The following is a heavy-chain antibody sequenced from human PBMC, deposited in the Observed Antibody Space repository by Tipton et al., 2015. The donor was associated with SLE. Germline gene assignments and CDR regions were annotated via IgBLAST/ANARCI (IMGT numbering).Heavy chain of an antibody. CDR3: ARGYYDSSVYDAFDI. D-gene: IGHD3-22*01. Sequence: TLSLTCTVSGGSISSYYWSWIRQPPGKGLEWIGSIYYSGSTNYNPSLKSRVSISVDTSKNQFSLKLSSVTAADTAVYYCARGYYDSSVYDAFDIWGQGTMVTVSS. J-gene: IGHJ3*02. V-gene: IGHV4-59*01. CDR1: GGSISSYY. CDR2: IYYSGST.